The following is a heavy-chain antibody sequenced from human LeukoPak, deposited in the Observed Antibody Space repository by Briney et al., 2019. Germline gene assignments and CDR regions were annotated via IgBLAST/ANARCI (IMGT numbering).Heavy chain of an antibody. CDR1: GFTFSSYS. CDR3: AKSGLNRFDY. Sequence: GGSLTLSCAASGFTFSSYSMNCVRQAPGKGLEWVSSITRSNYIYYADSVKGRFTISRDNSKNTLYLQMNSLRAEDTAVYYCAKSGLNRFDYWGQGTLVTVSS. CDR2: ITRSNYI. J-gene: IGHJ4*02. V-gene: IGHV3-21*04. D-gene: IGHD2-15*01.